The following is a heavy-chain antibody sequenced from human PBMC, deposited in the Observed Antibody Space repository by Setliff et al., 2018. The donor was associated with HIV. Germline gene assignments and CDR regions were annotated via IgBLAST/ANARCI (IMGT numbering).Heavy chain of an antibody. CDR2: ISSSGGTI. J-gene: IGHJ5*02. V-gene: IGHV3-48*03. CDR3: VRDHRPSNNNWHHWFDP. D-gene: IGHD1-1*01. Sequence: GGSVRLSCAASGFTFSSYEMNWVRQAPGKGLEWVSYISSSGGTIYYADSVKGRFTISRDNSKNSLNLQMNSLRAEDTAVYYCVRDHRPSNNNWHHWFDPWGQGTLVTVSS. CDR1: GFTFSSYE.